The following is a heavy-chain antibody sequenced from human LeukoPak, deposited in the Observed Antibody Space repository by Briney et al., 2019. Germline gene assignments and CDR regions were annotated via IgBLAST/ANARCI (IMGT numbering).Heavy chain of an antibody. Sequence: GGSLRLSCAASKFTFSSYWMSWVRQAPGKGLEWVANIKQDGSEKYYVDSVKGRFTISRGNAKDSLYLQMNSLRAEDTAVYFCARVPYYYDSSGYWGYFDYWGQGTLVTVSS. V-gene: IGHV3-7*01. CDR2: IKQDGSEK. J-gene: IGHJ4*02. D-gene: IGHD3-22*01. CDR3: ARVPYYYDSSGYWGYFDY. CDR1: KFTFSSYW.